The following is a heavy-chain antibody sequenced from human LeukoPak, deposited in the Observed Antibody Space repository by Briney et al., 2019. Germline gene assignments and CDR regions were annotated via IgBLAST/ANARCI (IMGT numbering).Heavy chain of an antibody. CDR1: GFTVSSNY. CDR2: ISGSGGST. CDR3: VRGGIASAFDI. V-gene: IGHV3-53*01. J-gene: IGHJ3*02. D-gene: IGHD6-13*01. Sequence: PGGSLRLSCAASGFTVSSNYMSWVRQAPGKGLEWVSAISGSGGSTYYADSVKGRFTISRDNAKNTLYLQMNSLRAEDTAVYYCVRGGIASAFDIWGQGTMVTVSS.